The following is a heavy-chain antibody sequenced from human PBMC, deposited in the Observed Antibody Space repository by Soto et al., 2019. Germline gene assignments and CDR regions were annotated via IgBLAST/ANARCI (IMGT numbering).Heavy chain of an antibody. CDR3: ARHSSSGRDLNWFDP. CDR1: GGSISSSSYY. V-gene: IGHV4-39*01. Sequence: SETLSLTCTVSGGSISSSSYYWGWIRQPPGKGLEWIGSIYYSGSTYYNPSLKSRVTISVDTSKNQFSLKLSSVTAADTAVYYCARHSSSGRDLNWFDPWGQGTLVTVSS. CDR2: IYYSGST. D-gene: IGHD6-13*01. J-gene: IGHJ5*02.